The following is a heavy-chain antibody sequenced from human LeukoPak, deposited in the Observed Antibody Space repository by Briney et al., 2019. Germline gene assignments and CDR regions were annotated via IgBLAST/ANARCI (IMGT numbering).Heavy chain of an antibody. CDR3: ARTYNWNCGHGFDY. CDR2: IYYSGST. J-gene: IGHJ4*02. V-gene: IGHV4-39*07. D-gene: IGHD1-7*01. CDR1: GGSISSSSYY. Sequence: PSETLSLTCTVSGGSISSSSYYWGWIRQPPGKGLEWIGSIYYSGSTYYNPSLKSRVTISVDTSKNQFSLKLSSVTAADTAVYYCARTYNWNCGHGFDYWGEGTLVTVSS.